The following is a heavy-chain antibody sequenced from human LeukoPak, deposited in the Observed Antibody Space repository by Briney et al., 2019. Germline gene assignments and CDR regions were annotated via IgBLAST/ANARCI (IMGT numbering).Heavy chain of an antibody. Sequence: SETLSLTCTVSGDFISSGGYYWSWIRQHPGKGLEWIGYIYHTWTTYYNPSLKSRVSLSVDTSKNQFSLKLSSVTAADTAVYYSARASTYFDNWGQGTLVAVSS. J-gene: IGHJ4*02. CDR3: ARASTYFDN. V-gene: IGHV4-31*03. CDR1: GDFISSGGYY. CDR2: IYHTWTT.